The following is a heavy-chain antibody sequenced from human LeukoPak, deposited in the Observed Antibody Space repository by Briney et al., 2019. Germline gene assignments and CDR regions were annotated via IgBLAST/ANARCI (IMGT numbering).Heavy chain of an antibody. CDR1: GFTFSSYS. CDR2: ISSSSSYI. CDR3: ARGRSPGGGRGYFDY. V-gene: IGHV3-21*01. J-gene: IGHJ4*02. Sequence: NPGGSLRLSCAASGFTFSSYSMNWVRQAPGKGLEWVSSISSSSSYIYYADSVKGRFTISRDNAKNSLYLQMNSLRAEDTAVYCCARGRSPGGGRGYFDYWGQGTLVTVSS. D-gene: IGHD2-15*01.